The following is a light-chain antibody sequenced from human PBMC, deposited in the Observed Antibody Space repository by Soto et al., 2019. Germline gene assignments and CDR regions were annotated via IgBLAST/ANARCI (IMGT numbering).Light chain of an antibody. J-gene: IGLJ1*01. CDR2: LNSDGSH. V-gene: IGLV4-69*01. Sequence: QPVLTQSPSASASLGASVKLTCTLSSGHSNYAIAWHQQQPEKGPRYLMKLNSDGSHSKGDGIPDRFSGSSSGAERYLTISRLQSEDEADYYCQTWGTGIQVFGTGTQLTVL. CDR1: SGHSNYA. CDR3: QTWGTGIQV.